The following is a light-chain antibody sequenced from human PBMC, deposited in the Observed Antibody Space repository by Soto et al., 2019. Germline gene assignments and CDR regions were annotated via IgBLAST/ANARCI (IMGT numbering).Light chain of an antibody. CDR1: QGISTN. CDR2: DAS. CDR3: QQSYRTPYT. J-gene: IGKJ2*01. V-gene: IGKV1-39*01. Sequence: IQMTQSPSSLSASVGDRVTITCRASQGISTNLVWYQQRQGRAPKLLIYDASSLLSGVPSSFSGSGSGPDFTLTISSLHPEDFATYYCQQSYRTPYTFGQGTKLETK.